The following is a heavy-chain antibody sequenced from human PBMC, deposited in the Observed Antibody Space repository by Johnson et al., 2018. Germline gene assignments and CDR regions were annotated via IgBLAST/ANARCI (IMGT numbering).Heavy chain of an antibody. CDR1: GGSISSYY. CDR3: ARDRGRDRYYYGMDV. J-gene: IGHJ6*02. CDR2: IYYSGST. V-gene: IGHV4-59*01. Sequence: QVQLQESGPGLVKPTETLSLTCTVSGGSISSYYWSWIRQPPGKGLEWIGYIYYSGSTNYNPSLKSRVTISVDTSKNQFSLKLSSVTAADTAVYYCARDRGRDRYYYGMDVWGQGTTVTVSS.